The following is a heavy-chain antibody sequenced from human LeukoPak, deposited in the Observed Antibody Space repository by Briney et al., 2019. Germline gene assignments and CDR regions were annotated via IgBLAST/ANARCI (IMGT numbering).Heavy chain of an antibody. CDR1: GYTFTSYG. CDR3: ARDRGRLGYCSGGSCFSADY. J-gene: IGHJ4*02. D-gene: IGHD2-15*01. Sequence: GASVKVSCKASGYTFTSYGISWVRQAPGQGLEWMGWISAYNGNTNYAQKLQGRVTMTTDTSTSTAYMELRSLRSDDTAVYYCARDRGRLGYCSGGSCFSADYWGQGTLVTVSS. V-gene: IGHV1-18*01. CDR2: ISAYNGNT.